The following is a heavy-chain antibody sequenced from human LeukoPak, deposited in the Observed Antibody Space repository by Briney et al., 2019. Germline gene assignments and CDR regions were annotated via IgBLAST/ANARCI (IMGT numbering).Heavy chain of an antibody. CDR1: GYTFTGYY. CDR3: ARGFDFDY. J-gene: IGHJ4*02. CDR2: INANNGGT. V-gene: IGHV1-2*02. Sequence: ASVKVSCKASGYTFTGYYIHWVRQAPGQGLEWMGWINANNGGTNYAQKFQGRATMTRDTSISAAYMELSRLRSDDTAVYYCARGFDFDYWGQGTLVTVSS.